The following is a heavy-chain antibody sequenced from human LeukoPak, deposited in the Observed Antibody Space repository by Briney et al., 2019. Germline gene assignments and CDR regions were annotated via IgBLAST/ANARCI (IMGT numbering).Heavy chain of an antibody. J-gene: IGHJ3*02. Sequence: NPGGSLRLSCAASGFTFSSYSVNWVRQAPGKGLEWVSSISSSSSYLYYADSVKGRFTISRDNAKSSLYLQMNSLRAEDTAFYYCARDFPRDNDAFDIWGQGTMVTVSS. CDR3: ARDFPRDNDAFDI. V-gene: IGHV3-21*01. CDR1: GFTFSSYS. CDR2: ISSSSSYL.